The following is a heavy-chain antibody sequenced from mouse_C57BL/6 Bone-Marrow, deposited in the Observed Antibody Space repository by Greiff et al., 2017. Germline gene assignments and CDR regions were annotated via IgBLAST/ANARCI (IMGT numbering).Heavy chain of an antibody. D-gene: IGHD2-5*01. CDR2: INPNNGGT. V-gene: IGHV1-18*01. J-gene: IGHJ2*01. CDR1: GYTFTDYN. Sequence: VQLQQSGPELVKPGASVKIPCKASGYTFTDYNMDWVKQSHGKSLEWIGDINPNNGGTIYNQKFKGKATLTVDKSSSTAYMELRSLTSEDTAVYYCARRGYSNYGYFDYWGQGTTLTVSS. CDR3: ARRGYSNYGYFDY.